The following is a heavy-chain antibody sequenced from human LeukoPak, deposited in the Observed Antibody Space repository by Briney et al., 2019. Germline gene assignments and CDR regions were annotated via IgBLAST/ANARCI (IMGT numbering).Heavy chain of an antibody. CDR2: INAGNGNT. CDR1: GYTFTSYA. J-gene: IGHJ4*02. V-gene: IGHV1-3*01. Sequence: EASVKVSCKASGYTFTSYAMHWVRQAPGQRLEWMGWINAGNGNTKYSQKFQGRVTITRDTSASTAYMELSSLRSEDTAVYYCARSQVPGGWYSDYWGQGTLVTVSS. CDR3: ARSQVPGGWYSDY. D-gene: IGHD6-19*01.